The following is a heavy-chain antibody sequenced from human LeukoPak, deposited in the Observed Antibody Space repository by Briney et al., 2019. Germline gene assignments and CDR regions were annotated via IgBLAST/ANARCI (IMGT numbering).Heavy chain of an antibody. CDR1: GFTFSSYS. D-gene: IGHD3-22*01. J-gene: IGHJ4*02. CDR3: ARDVTCYYDSSTYSLDY. CDR2: LSGSGSTI. Sequence: GGSLRLSCAASGFTFSSYSMSWVRQAPGKGPEWISYLSGSGSTIYYADSVKGRFTISRDNANNSLYLQMNSLRADDTAIYYCARDVTCYYDSSTYSLDYWGQGTLVTVSS. V-gene: IGHV3-48*01.